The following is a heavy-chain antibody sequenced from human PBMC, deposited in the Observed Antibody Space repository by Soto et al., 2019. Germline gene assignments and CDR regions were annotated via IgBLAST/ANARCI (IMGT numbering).Heavy chain of an antibody. J-gene: IGHJ2*01. Sequence: VASVKVSCKVSGYTLTELSMHWVRQAPGKGLEWMGGFDPEDGETIYAQKFQGRVTMTEDTSTDTAYMELSSLRSEDTAVYYCATPPIHCSSTSCYNPWYFDLWGRGTLVTVSS. V-gene: IGHV1-24*01. D-gene: IGHD2-2*02. CDR2: FDPEDGET. CDR1: GYTLTELS. CDR3: ATPPIHCSSTSCYNPWYFDL.